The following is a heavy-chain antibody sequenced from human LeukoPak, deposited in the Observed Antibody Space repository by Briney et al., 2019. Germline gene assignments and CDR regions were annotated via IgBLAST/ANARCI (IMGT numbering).Heavy chain of an antibody. J-gene: IGHJ4*02. Sequence: PGGSLRLSYAASTFTFKRYAMSWVRQAPGKGLEWVSAITGSGGTTYYADSVKGRFTIYRDNSKNTLYLQMNSLRAEDTAVYFCAKGGNGDYIDYWGQGTLVTVSS. CDR1: TFTFKRYA. CDR3: AKGGNGDYIDY. CDR2: ITGSGGTT. V-gene: IGHV3-23*01. D-gene: IGHD4-17*01.